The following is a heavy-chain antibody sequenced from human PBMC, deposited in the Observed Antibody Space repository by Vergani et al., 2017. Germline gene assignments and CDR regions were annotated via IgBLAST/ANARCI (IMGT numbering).Heavy chain of an antibody. J-gene: IGHJ6*03. Sequence: QVQLQQWGGGLLKPSETLSLTCVVNGGSFTSYHWTWIRQSPGEGLDWVGDIDHTGRPDYNPSLKRRVTMSVDKSRNQFSLTLNSVTATDTAIYFCARVNTETNGHLYYYYYMDVWGQGTAVTVS. CDR2: IDHTGRP. D-gene: IGHD4-11*01. CDR1: GGSFTSYH. CDR3: ARVNTETNGHLYYYYYMDV. V-gene: IGHV4-34*01.